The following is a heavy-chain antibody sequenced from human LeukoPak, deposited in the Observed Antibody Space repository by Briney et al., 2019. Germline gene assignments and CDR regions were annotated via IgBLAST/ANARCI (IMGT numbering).Heavy chain of an antibody. CDR3: ARALWFGESLEVWFDP. V-gene: IGHV1-18*01. D-gene: IGHD3-10*01. CDR1: GYTFTSYG. CDR2: ISVHNGNT. J-gene: IGHJ5*02. Sequence: GASVKVSCKASGYTFTSYGISWVRQAPGQGLEWMGWISVHNGNTNYAQKLQGRVTMTTDTSTSTAYMELRSLRSDDTAVYYCARALWFGESLEVWFDPWAREPWSPSPQ.